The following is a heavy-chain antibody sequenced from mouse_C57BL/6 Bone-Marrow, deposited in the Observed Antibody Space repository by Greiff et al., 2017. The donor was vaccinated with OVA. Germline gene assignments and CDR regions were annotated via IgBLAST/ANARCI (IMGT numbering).Heavy chain of an antibody. CDR2: ISSGGDYI. CDR1: GFTFSSYA. V-gene: IGHV5-9-1*02. D-gene: IGHD1-2*01. Sequence: EVKLVESGAGLVKPGGSLKLSCAASGFTFSSYAMSWVRQTPEKRLEWVAYISSGGDYIYYADTVKGRFTISRDNAKNTLYLQMSSLKSEDTAMYYCTIDERYYGYYYAMDYWGQGTSVTVSS. J-gene: IGHJ4*01. CDR3: TIDERYYGYYYAMDY.